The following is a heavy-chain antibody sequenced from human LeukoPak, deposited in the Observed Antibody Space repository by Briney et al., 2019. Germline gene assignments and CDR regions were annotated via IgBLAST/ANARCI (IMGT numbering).Heavy chain of an antibody. CDR2: ISAYNGNT. V-gene: IGHV1-18*01. CDR3: ARGGDGSGSYYNAEGDY. CDR1: GYTFTRYG. J-gene: IGHJ4*02. Sequence: ASVKVSCKASGYTFTRYGMSWVRQAPGQGLEWMGWISAYNGNTNNAQKLEGRVTMTTDTSTSTAYMELRSLRSDDTAVYYCARGGDGSGSYYNAEGDYWGQGTLVTVSS. D-gene: IGHD3-10*01.